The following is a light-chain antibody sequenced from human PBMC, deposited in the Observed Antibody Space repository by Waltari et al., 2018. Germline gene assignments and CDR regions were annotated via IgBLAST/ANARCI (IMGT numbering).Light chain of an antibody. Sequence: QSVLTQPPSVSGAPGQRVTISSPGSSSTIGSAYGFHWYLQLPGTAPKLLIYGDRHRPSGVPDRFSGSRSGTSASLAITGLQAEDEADYYCQSFDSRLSAWVFGGGTKLTVL. V-gene: IGLV1-40*01. J-gene: IGLJ3*02. CDR2: GDR. CDR3: QSFDSRLSAWV. CDR1: SSTIGSAYG.